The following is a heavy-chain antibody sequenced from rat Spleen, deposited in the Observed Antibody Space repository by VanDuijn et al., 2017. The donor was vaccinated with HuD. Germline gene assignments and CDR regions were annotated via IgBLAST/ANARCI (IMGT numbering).Heavy chain of an antibody. J-gene: IGHJ4*01. CDR3: AREHLIITTSYYVMDA. V-gene: IGHV2-6*01. Sequence: QVQLKESGPGLVQPSQTLSLTCTVSGFSLTSYTVSWVRQPPGKGLEWIAAISSGGSTYYNSALKSRLSISRDTSKSQVFLKMNSLQTEDTAMYFCAREHLIITTSYYVMDAWGQGASVTVSS. D-gene: IGHD1-10*01. CDR2: ISSGGST. CDR1: GFSLTSYT.